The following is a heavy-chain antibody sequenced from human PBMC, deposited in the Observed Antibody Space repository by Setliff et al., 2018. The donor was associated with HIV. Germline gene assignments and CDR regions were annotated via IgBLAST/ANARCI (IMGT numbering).Heavy chain of an antibody. V-gene: IGHV4-4*09. CDR1: GDSIRSYD. J-gene: IGHJ4*02. CDR3: ARLGRAIDDGGSSLRLDF. CDR2: ISSSGTT. D-gene: IGHD2-21*01. Sequence: SETLSLTCNVSGDSIRSYDWTWIRQSPGKALEWIGYISSSGTTNYNPSLRSRVTISMETSNTRFSLWLRSATAADTATYFCARLGRAIDDGGSSLRLDFWGQGMLVTVSS.